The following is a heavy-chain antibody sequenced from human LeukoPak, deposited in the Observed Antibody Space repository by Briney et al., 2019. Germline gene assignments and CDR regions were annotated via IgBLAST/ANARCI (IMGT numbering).Heavy chain of an antibody. V-gene: IGHV3-48*01. CDR2: ISLSSI. CDR1: GFTFSNYN. D-gene: IGHD6-13*01. J-gene: IGHJ4*02. CDR3: AREPTYTSSWYSTCDY. Sequence: GGSLRLSCAASGFTFSNYNMNWVRQAPGKGLEWVSYISLSSIYYADSVKGRFTISRDNAKNSLYLQMNSLRAEDSAIYYCAREPTYTSSWYSTCDYWGQGTLVTVSS.